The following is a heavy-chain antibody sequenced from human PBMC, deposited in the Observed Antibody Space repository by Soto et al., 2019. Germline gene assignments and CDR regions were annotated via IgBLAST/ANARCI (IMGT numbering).Heavy chain of an antibody. CDR2: IYFDGSDK. V-gene: IGHV3-33*03. J-gene: IGHJ4*02. D-gene: IGHD6-6*01. CDR3: AKGGVWDSRSSGGVDY. Sequence: QVQLVESGGGVVQPGRSLRLSCAASGFPFSSYGMHWVRQAPGMGLEWVALIYFDGSDKYYADSVKGRFTVSRDNSNNTLYLHMNSLRAEDTAVYYCAKGGVWDSRSSGGVDYWGQGTLVTVSS. CDR1: GFPFSSYG.